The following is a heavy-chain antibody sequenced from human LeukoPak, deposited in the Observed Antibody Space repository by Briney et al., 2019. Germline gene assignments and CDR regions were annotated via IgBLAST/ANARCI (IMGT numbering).Heavy chain of an antibody. D-gene: IGHD3-16*01. CDR1: GFTLSAYW. CDR2: IAPDGSRT. CDR3: TTDTFGPRDY. V-gene: IGHV3-74*01. J-gene: IGHJ4*02. Sequence: GGSLRLSCAASGFTLSAYWMHWVRQAPGRGLVWVSRIAPDGSRTDYADSVKGRFTISSDNAKNTLYLQLNSLRPEDTALYYCTTDTFGPRDYWGQGALVTVSS.